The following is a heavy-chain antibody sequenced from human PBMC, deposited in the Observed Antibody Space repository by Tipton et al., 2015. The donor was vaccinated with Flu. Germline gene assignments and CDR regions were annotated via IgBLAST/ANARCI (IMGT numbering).Heavy chain of an antibody. J-gene: IGHJ4*02. V-gene: IGHV1-18*01. D-gene: IGHD1-26*01. CDR2: ISAYNGNT. Sequence: QLVQSGAEVKKPGASVKVSCKASGYTFTSYGISWVRQAPGQGREWMGWISAYNGNTNYAQKLQGRVTMTTDTSTSTAYMELRSVRADDAAVYYCARAVVGATVGGYWGQGTLVTVSS. CDR3: ARAVVGATVGGY. CDR1: GYTFTSYG.